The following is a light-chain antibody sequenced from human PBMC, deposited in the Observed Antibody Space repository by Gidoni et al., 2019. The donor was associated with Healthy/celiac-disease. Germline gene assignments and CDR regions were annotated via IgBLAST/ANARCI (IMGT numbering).Light chain of an antibody. V-gene: IGKV1-39*01. CDR3: QQSYSTPRT. Sequence: DIQMTQSPPSLSASVGDRVTITCRASQSSSSYLNWYQQKPGKAPKLLIYAASSLQSGVPSRFSGSGSGTDFTLTISSLQPEDFATYYCQQSYSTPRTFGQGTKVEIK. CDR1: QSSSSY. J-gene: IGKJ1*01. CDR2: AAS.